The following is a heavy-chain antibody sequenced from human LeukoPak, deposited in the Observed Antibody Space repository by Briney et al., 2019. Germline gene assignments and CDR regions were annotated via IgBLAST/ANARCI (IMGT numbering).Heavy chain of an antibody. CDR2: IKQDGSEK. Sequence: GGSLRLSCAASGFTFSSYSMNWVRQAPGKGLEWVANIKQDGSEKYYVDSVKGRFAISRDNAKNSLYLQMNSLRAEDTAVYYCARAPYGGNSHIDYWGQGTLVTVSS. CDR1: GFTFSSYS. D-gene: IGHD4-23*01. V-gene: IGHV3-7*01. J-gene: IGHJ4*02. CDR3: ARAPYGGNSHIDY.